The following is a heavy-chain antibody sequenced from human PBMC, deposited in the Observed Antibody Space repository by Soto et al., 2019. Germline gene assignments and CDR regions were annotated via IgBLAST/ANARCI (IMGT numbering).Heavy chain of an antibody. Sequence: PGGSLRLSCAASGFTFSSNAMSSVLQAPVKGLEWVSAISGSGGSTYYADSVKGRFTLSRDNDKNSLYLQMNSLRAEDTAVYYCAKSGGWYCSSTSWPDYYYGMDVWGQGTTVTVSS. V-gene: IGHV3-23*01. D-gene: IGHD2-2*01. CDR2: ISGSGGST. CDR1: GFTFSSNA. CDR3: AKSGGWYCSSTSWPDYYYGMDV. J-gene: IGHJ6*02.